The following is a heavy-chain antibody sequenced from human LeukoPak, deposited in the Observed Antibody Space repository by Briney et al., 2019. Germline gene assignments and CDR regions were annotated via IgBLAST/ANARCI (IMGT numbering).Heavy chain of an antibody. J-gene: IGHJ1*01. CDR2: ISSSGSTI. Sequence: KAGGSLRLSCAASGFTFSDYYMSWIRQAPGKGLEWVSYISSSGSTIYYADSVKGRFTISSDNAKNSLYLQMNSLRAADTALYCCAKDGSYYYDSTLAHCGQGTLVTVSS. V-gene: IGHV3-11*01. CDR1: GFTFSDYY. CDR3: AKDGSYYYDSTLAH. D-gene: IGHD3-22*01.